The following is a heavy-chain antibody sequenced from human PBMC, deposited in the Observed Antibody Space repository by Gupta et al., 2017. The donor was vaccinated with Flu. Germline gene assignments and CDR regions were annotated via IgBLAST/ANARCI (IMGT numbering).Heavy chain of an antibody. Sequence: EVQVAESGGGLVKPGGSLRLPCVTAGFTFSSYAMIWVRQAPGKGLEWVSCISSSGSHIYYADSVKGRFTISRDSAKNAVFLKMNSLRAEDTAVYFCARGLAPLPVYGMDVWGQGTTVTVSS. V-gene: IGHV3-21*01. CDR2: ISSSGSHI. CDR1: GFTFSSYA. D-gene: IGHD6-6*01. J-gene: IGHJ6*02. CDR3: ARGLAPLPVYGMDV.